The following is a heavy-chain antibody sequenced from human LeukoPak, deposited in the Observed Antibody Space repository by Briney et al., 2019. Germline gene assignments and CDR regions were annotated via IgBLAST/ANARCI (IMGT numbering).Heavy chain of an antibody. V-gene: IGHV4-39*07. CDR3: ARGKGIQLWFVSYYFDY. CDR2: IYYSGST. J-gene: IGHJ4*02. Sequence: SETLSLTCTISGGSISSSSYYWGWIRQPPGKGLEWIGSIYYSGSTYYNPSLKSRVTISVDTSKNQFSLKPSSVTAADTAVYYCARGKGIQLWFVSYYFDYWGQGTLVTVSS. CDR1: GGSISSSSYY. D-gene: IGHD5-18*01.